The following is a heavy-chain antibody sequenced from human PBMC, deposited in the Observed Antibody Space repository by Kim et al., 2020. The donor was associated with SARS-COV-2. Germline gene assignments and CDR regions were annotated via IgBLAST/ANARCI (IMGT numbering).Heavy chain of an antibody. V-gene: IGHV3-48*02. CDR3: ARCPLSMTMVRGMITTTLFYAYNMDA. Sequence: GGSLRLSCTVSGFNFNSYSMNWVRQAPGKGLEWVSYISSSSNTVYYAGSVRGRFTISRDNAKNSLFLQMNSLRDEDTAVYYCARCPLSMTMVRGMITTTLFYAYNMDAWVQGTTVTVSS. CDR1: GFNFNSYS. J-gene: IGHJ6*02. CDR2: ISSSSNTV. D-gene: IGHD3-16*01.